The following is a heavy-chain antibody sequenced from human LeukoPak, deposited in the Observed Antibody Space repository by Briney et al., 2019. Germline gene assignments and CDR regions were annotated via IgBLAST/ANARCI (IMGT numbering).Heavy chain of an antibody. J-gene: IGHJ4*02. CDR2: IIPIFGTA. CDR1: GGTFSSYA. D-gene: IGHD3-9*01. Sequence: SVKVSCKASGGTFSSYAISWVRQAPGQGLEWMGRIIPIFGTANYAQKFQGRVTITTDESTSTAYMELSSLRSEDTAVYYCARGPIFEEWEFPFDYWGQGTLVTVSS. CDR3: ARGPIFEEWEFPFDY. V-gene: IGHV1-69*05.